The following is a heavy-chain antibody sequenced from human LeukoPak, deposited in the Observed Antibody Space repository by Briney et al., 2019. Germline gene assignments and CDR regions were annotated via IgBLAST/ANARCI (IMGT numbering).Heavy chain of an antibody. J-gene: IGHJ6*03. D-gene: IGHD2-2*01. Sequence: GGSLRLSCEASEFTFSNYNMNWVRQAPGQRLEWVSSITSSSTYVFYADSMKGRFTISRDNAQNSLYLQMNSLNAEDTAVYYCAKDEVVPGYYYTDVWGRGTTVTISS. V-gene: IGHV3-21*01. CDR3: AKDEVVPGYYYTDV. CDR1: EFTFSNYN. CDR2: ITSSSTYV.